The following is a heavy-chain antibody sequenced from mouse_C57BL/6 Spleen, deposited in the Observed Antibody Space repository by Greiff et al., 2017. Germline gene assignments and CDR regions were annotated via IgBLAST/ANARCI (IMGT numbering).Heavy chain of an antibody. Sequence: QVQLQQSGAELVRPGASVTLSCKASGYTFTDYEMHWVKQTPVHGLEWIGAIDPETGGTAYNQKFKGKAILTADKSSSTAYMELRSLTSEDSAIYYGTREGDGYAVYYYAMDYWGQGTSVTVAS. CDR2: IDPETGGT. V-gene: IGHV1-15*01. J-gene: IGHJ4*01. CDR3: TREGDGYAVYYYAMDY. CDR1: GYTFTDYE. D-gene: IGHD2-2*01.